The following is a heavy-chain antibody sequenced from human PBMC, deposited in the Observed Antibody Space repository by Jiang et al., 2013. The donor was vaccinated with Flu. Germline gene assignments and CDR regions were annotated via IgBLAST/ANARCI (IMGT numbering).Heavy chain of an antibody. CDR3: ARLEYYFDY. J-gene: IGHJ4*02. CDR2: IYYSGST. V-gene: IGHV4-39*01. Sequence: SGSGLVKPSEALSLTCTVSGGSISSSSYYWGWIRQPPGKGLEWIGSIYYSGSTYYNPSLKSRVTISVDTSKNQFSLKLSSVTAADTAVYYCARLEYYFDYWGQGTLVTVSS. CDR1: GGSISSSSYY.